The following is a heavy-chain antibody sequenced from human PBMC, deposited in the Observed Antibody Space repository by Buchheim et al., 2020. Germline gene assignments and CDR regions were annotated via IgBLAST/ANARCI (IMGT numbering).Heavy chain of an antibody. CDR3: AKGPEVKWLVIWGYYFDY. CDR2: ISGSGGST. CDR1: GFTFSSYE. D-gene: IGHD6-19*01. J-gene: IGHJ4*02. V-gene: IGHV3-23*04. Sequence: EVQLVESGGGLVQPGGSLRLSCAASGFTFSSYEMNWVRQAPGKGLEWVSAISGSGGSTYYADSVKGRFTISRDNSKNTLYLQMNSLRAEDTAVYYCAKGPEVKWLVIWGYYFDYWGQGTL.